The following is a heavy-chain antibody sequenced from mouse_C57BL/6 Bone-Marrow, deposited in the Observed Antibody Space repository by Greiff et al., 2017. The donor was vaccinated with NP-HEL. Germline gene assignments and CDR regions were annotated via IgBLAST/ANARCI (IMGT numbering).Heavy chain of an antibody. D-gene: IGHD1-1*01. Sequence: QVQLQQPGTELVKPGASVKLSCKASGYTFTSYWMHWVKQRPGQGLEWIGNINASNGGTNYNEKFTSKATLTVDNSYSTAYMQLSSLTSEDSAIYCCARSYYYGSSYRGWYFDVWGTGTTVTVSS. CDR1: GYTFTSYW. J-gene: IGHJ1*03. CDR3: ARSYYYGSSYRGWYFDV. V-gene: IGHV1-53*01. CDR2: INASNGGT.